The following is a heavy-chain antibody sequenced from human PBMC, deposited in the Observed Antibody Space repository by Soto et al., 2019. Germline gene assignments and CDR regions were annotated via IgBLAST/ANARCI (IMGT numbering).Heavy chain of an antibody. CDR3: ARRYGASFDY. V-gene: IGHV4-59*01. J-gene: IGHJ4*02. CDR2: IYYSGST. Sequence: PSETLSLTCTVSGGSISSYYWSWIRQPPGKGLEWIGYIYYSGSTNYNPSLKSRVTISVDTSKNQFSLKLSSVTAADTAVYYCARRYGASFDYWGKGPLVTVSS. CDR1: GGSISSYY. D-gene: IGHD4-17*01.